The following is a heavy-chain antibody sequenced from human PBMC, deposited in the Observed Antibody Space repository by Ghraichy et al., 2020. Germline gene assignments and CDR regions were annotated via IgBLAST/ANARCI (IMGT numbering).Heavy chain of an antibody. CDR2: ISGSGGSP. CDR1: GFTFGSYA. CDR3: SKAHNYAFWSRHNAAWFDP. Sequence: GGSLRLSCAVSGFTFGSYAMSWVRQAPGKGLEWVSSISGSGGSPYYADSVKGRCTISRDSSRNTLYLQMNSLRAEDTAVYYCSKAHNYAFWSRHNAAWFDPWGQGTLVTVSS. J-gene: IGHJ5*02. V-gene: IGHV3-23*01. D-gene: IGHD3-3*01.